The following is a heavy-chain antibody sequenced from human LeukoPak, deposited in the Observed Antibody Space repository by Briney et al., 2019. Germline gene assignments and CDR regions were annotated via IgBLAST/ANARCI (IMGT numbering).Heavy chain of an antibody. CDR2: IYYSGST. J-gene: IGHJ3*02. V-gene: IGHV4-39*01. Sequence: SETLSLTCTVSGGSISSSSYYWRWIRQPPGKGLEWIGSIYYSGSTYYNPSLKSRVTISVDTSKNQFSLKLSSVTAADTAVYYCAGGRGGAFDIWGQGTMVTVSS. CDR1: GGSISSSSYY. D-gene: IGHD3-10*01. CDR3: AGGRGGAFDI.